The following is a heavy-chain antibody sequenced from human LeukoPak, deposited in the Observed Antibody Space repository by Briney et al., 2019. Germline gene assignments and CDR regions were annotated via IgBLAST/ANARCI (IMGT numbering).Heavy chain of an antibody. D-gene: IGHD3-22*01. V-gene: IGHV3-23*01. CDR2: ISVSGGST. CDR1: GFTFTKYA. Sequence: GGSLRLSCAASGFTFTKYAMTWVRQAPGKGLEWVSGISVSGGSTNYADSVKGRFTISRDNSKNTLYLQMNSLRAEDTAVYYCAKSNYFDSGGYYFFDYWGQGTLVTVSS. CDR3: AKSNYFDSGGYYFFDY. J-gene: IGHJ4*02.